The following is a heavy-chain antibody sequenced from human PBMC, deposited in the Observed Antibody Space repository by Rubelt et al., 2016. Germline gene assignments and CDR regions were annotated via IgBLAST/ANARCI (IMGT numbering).Heavy chain of an antibody. D-gene: IGHD2-21*01. CDR2: IYYSGST. Sequence: QLQLQESGPGLVKPSETLSLTCTVSGGSISSSSYYWGWIRQPPGKGLAWIGSIYYSGSTYYNPSLKSRVTISVDTSKNQFSLKLSSVTAADTAVYYCARGPLFPNYWGQGTLVTVSS. V-gene: IGHV4-39*07. CDR1: GGSISSSSYY. J-gene: IGHJ4*02. CDR3: ARGPLFPNY.